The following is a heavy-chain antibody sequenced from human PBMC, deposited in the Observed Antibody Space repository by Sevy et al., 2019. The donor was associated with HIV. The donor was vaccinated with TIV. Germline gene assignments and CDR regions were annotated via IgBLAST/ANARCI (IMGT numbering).Heavy chain of an antibody. CDR2: IKPDGSES. CDR1: VFIFNNYW. Sequence: GGSLRLSCVASVFIFNNYWMTWVRQAPGKGLEWVANIKPDGSESYYVDSVNGRFTLSRDNAKNSLYLQMGSLRAEGTGVYYCGRWGGYGWDIWGQGKMVTVSS. D-gene: IGHD4-17*01. CDR3: GRWGGYGWDI. V-gene: IGHV3-7*01. J-gene: IGHJ3*02.